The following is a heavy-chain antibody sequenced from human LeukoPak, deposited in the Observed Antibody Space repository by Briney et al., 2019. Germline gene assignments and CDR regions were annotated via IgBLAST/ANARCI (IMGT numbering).Heavy chain of an antibody. CDR1: GYSFTSHW. D-gene: IGHD3-9*01. J-gene: IGHJ5*02. CDR2: LLPGDSDT. Sequence: GESLKISCKGSGYSFTSHWIGWVRQMPGKGLEWMGILLPGDSDTRYSPSFQGQVTISVDKSISTAYLQWSSLRASDTAIYYCARQNYDSMTGPNWFDPWGQGTLVTVSS. V-gene: IGHV5-51*01. CDR3: ARQNYDSMTGPNWFDP.